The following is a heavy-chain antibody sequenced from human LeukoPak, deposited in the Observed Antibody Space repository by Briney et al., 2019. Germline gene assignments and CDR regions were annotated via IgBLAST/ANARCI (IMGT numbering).Heavy chain of an antibody. V-gene: IGHV3-72*01. D-gene: IGHD1-26*01. CDR2: TRNEANIYTT. CDR3: ASPVGATTVRAFDI. CDR1: GFTFSSYA. Sequence: GGSLRLSCSASGFTFSSYAMHWVRQAPGKGLEWVGRTRNEANIYTTKYAASVKGRFTISRDDSKNSLYLQMNSLKTEDTAVYYCASPVGATTVRAFDIWGQGTMVTVSS. J-gene: IGHJ3*02.